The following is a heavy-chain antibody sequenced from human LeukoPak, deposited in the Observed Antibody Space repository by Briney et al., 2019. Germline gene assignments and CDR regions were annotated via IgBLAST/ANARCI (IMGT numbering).Heavy chain of an antibody. J-gene: IGHJ4*02. CDR3: ARRLPFYYDY. V-gene: IGHV3-23*01. D-gene: IGHD5-18*01. Sequence: GGSLRLSCAASGFTFSNYWMSWVRQAPGKGLEWVSAISGSGGTTYYPDSGKGRFTVSRDNSKNTLYLQMDSLRAEDTAVYYCARRLPFYYDYWGQGTLVTVSS. CDR1: GFTFSNYW. CDR2: ISGSGGTT.